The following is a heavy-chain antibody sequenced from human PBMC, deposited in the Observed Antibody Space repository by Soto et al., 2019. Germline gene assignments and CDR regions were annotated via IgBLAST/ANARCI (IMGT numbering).Heavy chain of an antibody. Sequence: SVKVSCKASGGTFSSYAISWVRQAPGQGLEWMGGIIPIFGTANYAQKFQGRVTITADESTSTAYMELSSLRSEDTAVYYCAREGEINYDSSGCLLSYRGQGTLVTVSS. D-gene: IGHD3-22*01. CDR1: GGTFSSYA. V-gene: IGHV1-69*13. CDR3: AREGEINYDSSGCLLSY. CDR2: IIPIFGTA. J-gene: IGHJ4*02.